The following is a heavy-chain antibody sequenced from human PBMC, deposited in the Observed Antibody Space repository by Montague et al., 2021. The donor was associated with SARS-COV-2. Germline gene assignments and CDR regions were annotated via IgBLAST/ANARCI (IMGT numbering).Heavy chain of an antibody. V-gene: IGHV4-39*01. J-gene: IGHJ5*02. CDR2: IYYSGST. CDR1: GGSISSSSYY. CDR3: ARLKARYCSSTSCYSASWLDT. D-gene: IGHD2-2*01. Sequence: SETLSLTCTVSGGSISSSSYYWVWIRQPPGRGLEWFGSIYYSGSTYYYPSLKSRVTISVDTSKNPLSLKLSSVTAADTAVYYCARLKARYCSSTSCYSASWLDTGAQGTRATVSS.